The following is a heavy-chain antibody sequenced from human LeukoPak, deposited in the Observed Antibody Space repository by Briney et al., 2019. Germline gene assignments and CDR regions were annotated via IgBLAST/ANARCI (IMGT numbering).Heavy chain of an antibody. V-gene: IGHV1-18*01. CDR2: ISAYNGNT. D-gene: IGHD4-23*01. CDR3: ERVCTVVTRNYYYYYGMDV. Sequence: ASVKVSCKASGYTFTSYGISWVRQAPGQGLEWMGWISAYNGNTNYAQKLQGRVTMTTDTSTSTAYMELRSLRSDDTAVYYCERVCTVVTRNYYYYYGMDVWGQGTTVTVSS. J-gene: IGHJ6*02. CDR1: GYTFTSYG.